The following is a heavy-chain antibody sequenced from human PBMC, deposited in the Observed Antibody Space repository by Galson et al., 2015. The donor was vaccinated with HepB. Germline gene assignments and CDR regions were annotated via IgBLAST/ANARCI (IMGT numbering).Heavy chain of an antibody. CDR3: ARSPVVVIATLDY. J-gene: IGHJ4*02. CDR2: INPNSGGT. V-gene: IGHV1-2*06. Sequence: SVKVSCKASGYTFTGYYMHWVRQAPGQGLEWMGRINPNSGGTNYAQKFQGRVTMTRDTSISTAYMELSRLRSDDTAVYYCARSPVVVIATLDYWGQGTLVTVSS. D-gene: IGHD2-21*01. CDR1: GYTFTGYY.